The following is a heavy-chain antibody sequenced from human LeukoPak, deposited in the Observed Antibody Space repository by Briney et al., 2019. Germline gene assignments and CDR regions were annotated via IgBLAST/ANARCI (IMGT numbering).Heavy chain of an antibody. CDR1: GGSFSGYY. Sequence: SETLSLTCAVYGGSFSGYYWSWIRHPPGKGLEWIGEINHSGSTNYNPSLKSRVTISVDTSKNQFSLKLSSVTAADTAVYYCARGWSSSWYRPYYYMDVWGKGTTVTVSS. CDR3: ARGWSSSWYRPYYYMDV. V-gene: IGHV4-34*01. J-gene: IGHJ6*03. CDR2: INHSGST. D-gene: IGHD6-13*01.